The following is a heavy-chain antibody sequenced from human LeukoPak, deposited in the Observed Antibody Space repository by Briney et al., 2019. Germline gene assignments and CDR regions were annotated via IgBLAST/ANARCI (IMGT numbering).Heavy chain of an antibody. D-gene: IGHD3-22*01. CDR3: ARTTYYYDSSGYPSSYYFDY. J-gene: IGHJ4*02. CDR1: GFTFSSYW. CDR2: IKQDGSEK. Sequence: PGGSLRLSCAASGFTFSSYWMSWVRQAPGKVLEWVANIKQDGSEKYYVASVKGRFTISRDNAKNSLYLQMNSLRAEDTAVYYCARTTYYYDSSGYPSSYYFDYWGQGTLVTVSS. V-gene: IGHV3-7*01.